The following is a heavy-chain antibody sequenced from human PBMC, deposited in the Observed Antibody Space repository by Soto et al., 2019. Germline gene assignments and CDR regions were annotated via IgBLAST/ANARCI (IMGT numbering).Heavy chain of an antibody. CDR3: ARAKGNCGADWYYWLDP. V-gene: IGHV4-59*01. J-gene: IGHJ5*02. Sequence: SETLSLTCTVSGGSISSYYWSWIRQPPAKGLEWIGYIYYSGSTNYNPSLKSRVTISVDTSKNQFSLKLSSVTAADTAVYYCARAKGNCGADWYYWLDPWGQGTLVTVSS. CDR2: IYYSGST. D-gene: IGHD2-21*02. CDR1: GGSISSYY.